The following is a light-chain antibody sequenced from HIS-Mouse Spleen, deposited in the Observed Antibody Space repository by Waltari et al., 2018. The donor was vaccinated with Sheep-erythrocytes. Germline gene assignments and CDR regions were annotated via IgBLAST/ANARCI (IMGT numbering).Light chain of an antibody. J-gene: IGKJ4*01. CDR3: QQYDNLLT. CDR1: QDISNY. CDR2: DAS. V-gene: IGKV1-33*01. Sequence: DIQMTQSPSSLSASVGDRVTITCQASQDISNYLNWYQQKPGKAPKLLIYDASNLETGVPSRFSGSGYGTDFTFNISSLQPEDIATYYCQQYDNLLTFGGGTKVEIK.